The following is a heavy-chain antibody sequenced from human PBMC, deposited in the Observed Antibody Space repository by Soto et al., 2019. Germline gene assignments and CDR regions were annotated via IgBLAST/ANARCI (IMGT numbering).Heavy chain of an antibody. J-gene: IGHJ4*02. Sequence: ASVKVSCKASGYTFTGYYMHWVRQAPGQGLEWMGWINPNSGGTNYAQKFQGWVTMTRDTSISTAYMELSRLRSDDTAVYYCARDPNPVDIVATIGFDYWGQGTLVTVSS. V-gene: IGHV1-2*04. CDR1: GYTFTGYY. CDR3: ARDPNPVDIVATIGFDY. D-gene: IGHD5-12*01. CDR2: INPNSGGT.